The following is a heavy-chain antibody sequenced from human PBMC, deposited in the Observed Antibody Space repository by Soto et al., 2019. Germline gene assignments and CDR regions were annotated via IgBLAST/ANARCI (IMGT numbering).Heavy chain of an antibody. V-gene: IGHV3-23*01. D-gene: IGHD6-13*01. CDR1: GFTFDSFF. CDR2: ISGSGRYT. CDR3: AKDPPSERMQPDYGMDV. Sequence: GGSLRLACAASGFTFDSFFMRWVRQPPGKGLEWLSLISGSGRYTDNADSVKGRFTISRDNSKNTLYLQMTSLRVEDTAVYYCAKDPPSERMQPDYGMDVWGQGTTVTVSS. J-gene: IGHJ6*02.